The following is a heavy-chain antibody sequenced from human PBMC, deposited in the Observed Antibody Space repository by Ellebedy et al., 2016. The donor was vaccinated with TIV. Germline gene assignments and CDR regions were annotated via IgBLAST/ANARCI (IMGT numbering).Heavy chain of an antibody. CDR2: INAGNGNT. Sequence: ASVKVSXKASGYTFTSYAMHWVRQAPGQRLEWMGWINAGNGNTKYSQKFQGRVTITRDTSASTAYMELSSLRSEDTAVYYCARDRYYYNSSGYYDYWGQGTLVTVSS. CDR1: GYTFTSYA. D-gene: IGHD3-22*01. V-gene: IGHV1-3*01. CDR3: ARDRYYYNSSGYYDY. J-gene: IGHJ4*02.